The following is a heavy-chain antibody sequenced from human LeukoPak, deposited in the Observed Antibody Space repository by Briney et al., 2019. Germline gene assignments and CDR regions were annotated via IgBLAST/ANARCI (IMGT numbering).Heavy chain of an antibody. CDR3: AKELRYSYGFLGVLDY. V-gene: IGHV3-9*01. CDR1: GFTFDDYA. D-gene: IGHD5-18*01. Sequence: GGSLRLSCAASGFTFDDYAMHWVRQAPGKGLEGVSGISWNSGSIGYADSVKGRFTISRDNAKNSLYLQMNSLRAEDTALYYCAKELRYSYGFLGVLDYWGQGTLVTVSS. J-gene: IGHJ4*02. CDR2: ISWNSGSI.